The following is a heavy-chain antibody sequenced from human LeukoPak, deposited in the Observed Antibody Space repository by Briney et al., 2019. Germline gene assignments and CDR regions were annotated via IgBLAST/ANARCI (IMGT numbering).Heavy chain of an antibody. V-gene: IGHV3-7*03. CDR3: ARSTVTAA. Sequence: GGSLRLSCAASGFTFSSYWISWVRQAPGKGLEWVANIKQDGSEKYYVDSVKGRFTISRDNAKNSLYLQMNSLRAEDTAVYYCARSTVTAAWGQGTLVTVSS. CDR2: IKQDGSEK. D-gene: IGHD2-21*02. J-gene: IGHJ5*02. CDR1: GFTFSSYW.